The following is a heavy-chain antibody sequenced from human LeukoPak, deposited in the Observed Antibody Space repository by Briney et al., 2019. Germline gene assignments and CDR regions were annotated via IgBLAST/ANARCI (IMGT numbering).Heavy chain of an antibody. CDR3: ARDRWYYGSGINHYYFDY. J-gene: IGHJ4*02. CDR1: GGTFSSYA. CDR2: IIPIFGTA. V-gene: IGHV1-69*13. D-gene: IGHD3-10*01. Sequence: SVEVSCKASGGTFSSYAISWVRQAPGQGLEWMGGIIPIFGTANYAQKFQGRVTITADESTSTAYMELSSLRSEDTAVYYCARDRWYYGSGINHYYFDYWGQGTLVTVSS.